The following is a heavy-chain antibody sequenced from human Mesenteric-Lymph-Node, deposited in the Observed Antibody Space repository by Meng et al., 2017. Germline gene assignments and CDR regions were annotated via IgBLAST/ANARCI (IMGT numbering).Heavy chain of an antibody. CDR3: AREGSPPNGMDV. CDR1: GGTFSSYT. Sequence: SVKVSCKASGGTFSSYTISWVRQAPGQGLEWMGMINPYSGTTNYAQKFQGRVTMTRDTSTKTAYMELSSLRSEDTAVYYCAREGSPPNGMDVWGQGTTVTVSS. V-gene: IGHV1-69*08. J-gene: IGHJ6*02. CDR2: INPYSGTT.